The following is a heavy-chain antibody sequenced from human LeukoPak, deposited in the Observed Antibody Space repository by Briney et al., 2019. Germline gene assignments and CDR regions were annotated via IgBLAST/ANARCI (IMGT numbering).Heavy chain of an antibody. V-gene: IGHV3-23*01. CDR3: AKATGESDYYYYYYGMDV. CDR1: GFSLTNYA. D-gene: IGHD3-10*01. Sequence: GGSLRLSCTASGFSLTNYAMNWVRQAPGKGLEWVSAISGSGGDTYHADSVKGRFTISRDNSKNTLYLQMNSLRAEDTAVYYCAKATGESDYYYYYYGMDVWGQGTTVTVSS. CDR2: ISGSGGDT. J-gene: IGHJ6*02.